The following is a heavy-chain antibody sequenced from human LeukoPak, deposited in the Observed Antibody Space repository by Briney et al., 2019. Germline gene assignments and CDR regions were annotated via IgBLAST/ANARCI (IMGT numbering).Heavy chain of an antibody. V-gene: IGHV3-30*02. J-gene: IGHJ4*02. D-gene: IGHD2-15*01. CDR1: GFTFSSYG. CDR2: IRYDGSNK. CDR3: AKIFSGGWFPDYDY. Sequence: GGSLRHSCAASGFTFSSYGMHWVRQAPGKGLEWVAFIRYDGSNKYYADSVKGRFTISRDNSKNALYLQMNSLRAEDTAVYYCAKIFSGGWFPDYDYWGQGTLVTVSS.